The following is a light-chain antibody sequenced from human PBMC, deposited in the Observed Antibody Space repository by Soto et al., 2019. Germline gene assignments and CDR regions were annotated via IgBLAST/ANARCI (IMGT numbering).Light chain of an antibody. Sequence: EIVLTQSPGTLSLSPGERATLFCRASQSIATSQLAWYQQKPGQAPRLLIGASTRATGIPDSFIDSGSGTDFTLTICSLDPEDFAVYYCQQFAASPRTFGQGTTVEIK. V-gene: IGKV3-20*01. CDR2: GAS. CDR1: QSIATSQ. J-gene: IGKJ1*01. CDR3: QQFAASPRT.